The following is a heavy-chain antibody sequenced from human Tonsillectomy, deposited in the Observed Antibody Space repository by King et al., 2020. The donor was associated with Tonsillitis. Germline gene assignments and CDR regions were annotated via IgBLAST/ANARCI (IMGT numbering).Heavy chain of an antibody. CDR2: IIPIFGTA. Sequence: VQLVESGAEVKKPGSSVKVSCKASGGTFSSYAISWVRQAPGQGLEWMGGIIPIFGTANYAQKFQGRVTITADESTSTAYMELSSLRSEDTAVYYCARGGIVVLGGRWYYGMDVWGGGATVTVSS. V-gene: IGHV1-69*01. J-gene: IGHJ6*04. CDR3: ARGGIVVLGGRWYYGMDV. D-gene: IGHD2-15*01. CDR1: GGTFSSYA.